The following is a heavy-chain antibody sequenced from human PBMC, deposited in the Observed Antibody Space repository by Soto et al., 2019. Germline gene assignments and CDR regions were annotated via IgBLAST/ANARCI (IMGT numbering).Heavy chain of an antibody. CDR3: ATDVKGPVNWNYGY. V-gene: IGHV1-24*01. J-gene: IGHJ4*02. CDR1: GYTLTELS. Sequence: ASVKVSCKVSGYTLTELSMHWVRQAPGKGLEWMGGFDPEDGETIYAQKFQGRVTMTEDTSTDTAYMELSSLRSEDTAVYYCATDVKGPVNWNYGYWGQGTLVTVSS. D-gene: IGHD1-7*01. CDR2: FDPEDGET.